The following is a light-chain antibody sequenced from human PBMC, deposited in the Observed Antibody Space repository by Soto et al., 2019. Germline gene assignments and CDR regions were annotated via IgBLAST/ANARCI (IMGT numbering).Light chain of an antibody. Sequence: QSVLTQSPSASASLGASVKLTCTLTSGHSIYSIAWHQQQPGKGPRFLMKLNNDGSHTKGDGVPDRFSGSSSGAERYLTISSLQSVDEADYYCQTWGSGSWVFGGGTKLTVL. CDR1: SGHSIYS. CDR3: QTWGSGSWV. J-gene: IGLJ3*02. CDR2: LNNDGSH. V-gene: IGLV4-69*01.